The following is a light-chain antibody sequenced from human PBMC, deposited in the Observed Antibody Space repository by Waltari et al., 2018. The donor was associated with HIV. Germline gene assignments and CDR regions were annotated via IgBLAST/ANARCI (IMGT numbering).Light chain of an antibody. Sequence: QSALTQPASVSGSPGQSITISCTGTSSDVGGYNYVSWYQQHPGKAPKLMIYEVSNRPSWVSNRFPGSKSGNTASLTISGLQAEDEADYYFSSYTISSPLVFGGGTKLTVL. J-gene: IGLJ2*01. CDR3: SSYTISSPLV. CDR1: SSDVGGYNY. V-gene: IGLV2-14*01. CDR2: EVS.